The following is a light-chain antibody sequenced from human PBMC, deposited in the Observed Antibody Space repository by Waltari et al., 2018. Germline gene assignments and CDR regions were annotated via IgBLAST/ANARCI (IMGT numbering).Light chain of an antibody. V-gene: IGLV1-36*01. CDR1: RPNIGNNA. J-gene: IGLJ2*01. CDR3: AAWDDSLHAVV. Sequence: QSVLTQPPSVSEVPRQRVTISCSGSRPNIGNNAVSLYQYLPGKAPKLLIYYDDLVPSGVSDRFSGSKSGTSASLAISGLQSEDEADYYCAAWDDSLHAVVFGGGTKLTVL. CDR2: YDD.